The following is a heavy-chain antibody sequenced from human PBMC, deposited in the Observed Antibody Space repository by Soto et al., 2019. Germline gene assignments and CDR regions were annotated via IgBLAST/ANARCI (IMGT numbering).Heavy chain of an antibody. D-gene: IGHD3-3*02. CDR3: ARDPHTGLGHFRY. Sequence: QVQLVESGGGVVQPGRSLRLSCAASGFNFSSYGMHWVRQAPGKGLEWVAVIWYDGSNQYYADSVKGRFTISRDNSKNTLYLQMNSLRAGDTAVYDCARDPHTGLGHFRYRGQGTLVTVSS. CDR2: IWYDGSNQ. CDR1: GFNFSSYG. V-gene: IGHV3-33*01. J-gene: IGHJ4*02.